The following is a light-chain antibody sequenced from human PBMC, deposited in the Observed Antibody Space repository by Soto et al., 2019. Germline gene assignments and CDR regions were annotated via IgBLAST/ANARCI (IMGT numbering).Light chain of an antibody. CDR2: INSDGSH. CDR3: QTWGTGIRV. J-gene: IGLJ1*01. Sequence: QSVLTQSPSASASLGASVKFICTLSSGHSSYAIAWHQQQPEKGPRYLMKINSDGSHSKGDGIPDRFSGSSSGAERYLTISSLQSEDEADYYWQTWGTGIRVFGTGTKVTVL. V-gene: IGLV4-69*01. CDR1: SGHSSYA.